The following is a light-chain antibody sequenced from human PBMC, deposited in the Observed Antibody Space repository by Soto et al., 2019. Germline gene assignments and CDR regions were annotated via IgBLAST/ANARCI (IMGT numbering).Light chain of an antibody. CDR1: SSDVGGYNY. CDR2: DVS. Sequence: QAVVTQPASVSGSPGQSITISCTGTSSDVGGYNYVSWYQQHPGKAPKLMIYDVSNRPSGVSSRFSGSKSGNTASLTISGLQAEDEADYYCSSYTSSSTYYVFGTGTKVTVL. CDR3: SSYTSSSTYYV. V-gene: IGLV2-14*01. J-gene: IGLJ1*01.